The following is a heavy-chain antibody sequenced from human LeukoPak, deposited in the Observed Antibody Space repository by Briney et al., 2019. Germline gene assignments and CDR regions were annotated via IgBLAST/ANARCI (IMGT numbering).Heavy chain of an antibody. CDR3: ARGNSNSYYYYYMDV. D-gene: IGHD4-11*01. Sequence: SETLSLTCAVYGGSFSGYYWSWIRQPPGKGLEWMGEINHSGSTNYNPSLKSRVTISVDTSKNQFSLKLSSVTAADTAVYYCARGNSNSYYYYYMDVWGKGTTVTVSS. V-gene: IGHV4-34*01. J-gene: IGHJ6*03. CDR2: INHSGST. CDR1: GGSFSGYY.